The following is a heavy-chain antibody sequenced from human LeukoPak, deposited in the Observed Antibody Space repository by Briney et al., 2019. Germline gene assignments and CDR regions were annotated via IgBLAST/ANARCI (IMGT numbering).Heavy chain of an antibody. CDR1: GGSISSGDYY. D-gene: IGHD3-10*01. V-gene: IGHV4-30-4*01. CDR3: AGETDGFWGDYYYYYYMDV. J-gene: IGHJ6*03. CDR2: IYYSGST. Sequence: SETLSLTCTVSGGSISSGDYYWSWIRQPPGKGLEWIGYIYYSGSTYYNPSLKSRVTISVDTSKNQFSLKLSSVTAADTAVYYCAGETDGFWGDYYYYYYMDVWGKGTTVTVSS.